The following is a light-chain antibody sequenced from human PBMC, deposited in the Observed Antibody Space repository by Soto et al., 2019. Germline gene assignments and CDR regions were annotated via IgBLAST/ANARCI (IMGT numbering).Light chain of an antibody. J-gene: IGLJ3*02. Sequence: SVLTQPPSVSGAPGQRVTISCTGSGSNIGAGYDVHWYHQLPGTAPKLLIYDHFNRPSGVPDRFSGSKSGTSASLAITGLQAEDEADYYCQSYDSSLSAWVFGGGTKLTVL. CDR1: GSNIGAGYD. V-gene: IGLV1-40*01. CDR2: DHF. CDR3: QSYDSSLSAWV.